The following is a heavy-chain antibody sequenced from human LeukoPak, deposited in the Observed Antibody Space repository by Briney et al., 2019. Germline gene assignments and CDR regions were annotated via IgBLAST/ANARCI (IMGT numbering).Heavy chain of an antibody. CDR1: GFSFSSYW. D-gene: IGHD6-19*01. CDR2: IKQDGSEK. V-gene: IGHV3-7*01. J-gene: IGHJ4*02. CDR3: ARDSESGWSDY. Sequence: GGSLRLSCAASGFSFSSYWMSWVRQAPGKGLEWVANIKQDGSEKYYVDSVKGRFTISRDNAKNSLYLQMNSLRAEDTAVYYCARDSESGWSDYWGQGTLVTVSS.